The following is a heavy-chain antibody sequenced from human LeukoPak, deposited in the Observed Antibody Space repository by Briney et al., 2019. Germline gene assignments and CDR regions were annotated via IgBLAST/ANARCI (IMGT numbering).Heavy chain of an antibody. CDR3: AREGAVAGTAYYYYYYMDV. CDR2: MNPNSGNT. J-gene: IGHJ6*03. D-gene: IGHD6-19*01. Sequence: ASVKVSCKASGYTFTGYYMHWVRQATGQGLEWIGWMNPNSGNTGYAQKFQGRVTMTRNTSISTAYMELSSLRSEDTAVYYCAREGAVAGTAYYYYYYMDVWGKGTTVTISS. CDR1: GYTFTGYY. V-gene: IGHV1-8*02.